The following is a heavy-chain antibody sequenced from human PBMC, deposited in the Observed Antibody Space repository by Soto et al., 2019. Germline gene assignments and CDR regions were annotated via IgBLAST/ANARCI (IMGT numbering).Heavy chain of an antibody. V-gene: IGHV3-48*02. CDR3: ARGGHIIVVLPAGVDY. Sequence: EVQLVESGGGLVQPGESLRLSCAASGFTFISYSMNWVRQAPGKGLERVSYIHNSSSTIYYADSVSGRFTISRDKAKNSLYLQMNSLRDGHTAVYHCARGGHIIVVLPAGVDYWGQGPVVTVSS. J-gene: IGHJ4*02. CDR2: IHNSSSTI. CDR1: GFTFISYS. D-gene: IGHD2-2*01.